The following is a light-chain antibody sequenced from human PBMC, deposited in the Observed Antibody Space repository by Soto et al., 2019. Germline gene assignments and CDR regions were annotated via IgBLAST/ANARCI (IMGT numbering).Light chain of an antibody. J-gene: IGKJ1*01. V-gene: IGKV3-15*01. CDR2: GAS. CDR3: QQYNTWLWT. CDR1: QSINAH. Sequence: EVVMTQSPATLSVSPGERVTLSCRASQSINAHLAWYQQKPGQAPRLLIHGASTRATGIPARFSGIGFGTEFILTISSLQSEDFAVYYGQQYNTWLWTFGQGTKVEIQ.